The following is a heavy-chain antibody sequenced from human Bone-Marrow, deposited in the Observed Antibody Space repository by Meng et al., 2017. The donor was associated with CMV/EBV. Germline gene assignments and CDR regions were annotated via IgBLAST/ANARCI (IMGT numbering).Heavy chain of an antibody. CDR3: AKDLSVNQIEWLWGAESDY. Sequence: GESLKISCAASGFIFSTYEMNWVRQAPGKGLQWISYISDSGLTIYYADSVKGRFTISRDNSKNTLYLQMNSLRAEDTAVYYCAKDLSVNQIEWLWGAESDYWGQGTLVTVSS. J-gene: IGHJ4*02. CDR2: ISDSGLTI. D-gene: IGHD3-3*01. V-gene: IGHV3-48*03. CDR1: GFIFSTYE.